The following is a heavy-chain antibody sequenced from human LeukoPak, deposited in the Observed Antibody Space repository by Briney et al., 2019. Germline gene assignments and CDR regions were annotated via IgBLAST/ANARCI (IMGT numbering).Heavy chain of an antibody. D-gene: IGHD6-13*01. V-gene: IGHV2-5*02. J-gene: IGHJ4*02. Sequence: SGPTLVNPTQTLTLTCTFSGFSLSTNGVGVGWILQPPGEALEWLALIYWDDDKRYSPSLRSRLTLTKDTSKNQVVLTMTNMDPVDTATYYCAHRDPTSNWYHPYFDYWGQGTLVTVSS. CDR2: IYWDDDK. CDR1: GFSLSTNGVG. CDR3: AHRDPTSNWYHPYFDY.